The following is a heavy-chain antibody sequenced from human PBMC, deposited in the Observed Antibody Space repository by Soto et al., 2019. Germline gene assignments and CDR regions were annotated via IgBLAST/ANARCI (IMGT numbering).Heavy chain of an antibody. D-gene: IGHD3-10*01. V-gene: IGHV4-59*08. CDR2: IYYSGTT. J-gene: IGHJ5*02. CDR1: GVSISSYY. Sequence: SETLSLTCTVSGVSISSYYWSWIRQPPGKGLEWIGCIYYSGTTKYSPSLKSRVTISIDTSKNQFSLKLNSVTAVDTAVYYCARLLWSRGDWFDPWGQGTLVTVSS. CDR3: ARLLWSRGDWFDP.